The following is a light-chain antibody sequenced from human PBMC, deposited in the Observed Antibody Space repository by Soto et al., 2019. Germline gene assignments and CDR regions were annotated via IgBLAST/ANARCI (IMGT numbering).Light chain of an antibody. J-gene: IGKJ4*01. V-gene: IGKV1-5*01. Sequence: DIQMTQSPSTLSASVGDRVTITCRASQSISSWLAWYQQKPGKAPKLLIYDASSLESGVPSRVSGSGSGTEFTLTISSLQPDDFATDYCQQYNSYPLTFGGGTKVEIK. CDR2: DAS. CDR1: QSISSW. CDR3: QQYNSYPLT.